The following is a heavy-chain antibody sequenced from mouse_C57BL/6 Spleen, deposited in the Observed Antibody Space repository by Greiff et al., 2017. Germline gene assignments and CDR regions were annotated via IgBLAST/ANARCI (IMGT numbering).Heavy chain of an antibody. V-gene: IGHV2-6*03. CDR1: GFSLTSYG. CDR2: IWSDGST. D-gene: IGHD1-1*01. CDR3: ARSPNYYGSSHYYAMDY. J-gene: IGHJ4*01. Sequence: QVQLQQSGPGLVAPSQSLSITCTVSGFSLTSYGVHWVRQPPGKGLEWLVVIWSDGSTTYNSALKSRLSISKDNSKSQVFLKMNSLQTDDTAMYYCARSPNYYGSSHYYAMDYWGQGTSVTVSS.